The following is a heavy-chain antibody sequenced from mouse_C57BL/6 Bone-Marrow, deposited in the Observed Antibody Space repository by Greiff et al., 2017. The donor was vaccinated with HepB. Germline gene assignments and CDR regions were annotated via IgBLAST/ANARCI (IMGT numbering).Heavy chain of an antibody. V-gene: IGHV5-9-1*02. CDR1: GFTFSSYA. CDR3: TRAPIYYGYPAWFAY. Sequence: EVKVVESGEGLVKPGGSLKLSCAASGFTFSSYAMSWVRQTPEKRLEWVAYISSGGDYIYYADTVKGRFTISRDNARNTLYLQMSSLKSEDTAMYYCTRAPIYYGYPAWFAYWGQGTLVTVSA. D-gene: IGHD2-2*01. CDR2: ISSGGDYI. J-gene: IGHJ3*01.